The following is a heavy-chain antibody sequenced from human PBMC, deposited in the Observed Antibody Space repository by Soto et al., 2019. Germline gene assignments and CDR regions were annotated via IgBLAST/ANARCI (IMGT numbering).Heavy chain of an antibody. J-gene: IGHJ4*02. CDR3: ARVGYSSSWYRY. CDR2: INHSGST. CDR1: GGSFSGYY. V-gene: IGHV4-34*01. D-gene: IGHD6-13*01. Sequence: QVQLQQWGAGLLKPSETLSLTCADYGGSFSGYYWSWIRQPPGKGLEWMGEINHSGSTNYNPSLKSRVNISVDTSKNQVSLKLSSVTAADTAVYYCARVGYSSSWYRYWGQGTLVTVSS.